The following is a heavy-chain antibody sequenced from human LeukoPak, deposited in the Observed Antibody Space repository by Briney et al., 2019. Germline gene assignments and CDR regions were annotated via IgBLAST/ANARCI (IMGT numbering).Heavy chain of an antibody. CDR2: IYPGDSDT. CDR1: GYSFTSYW. J-gene: IGHJ4*02. D-gene: IGHD3-22*01. Sequence: GESLKISCKGSGYSFTSYWIGWVRQMPGKGLEWMGIIYPGDSDTRYSPSFQGQVTISADKSISTAYLQWSSLKASDTAMYYCARFRHYYDSSGYLDAFDIWGQGTLVTVSS. CDR3: ARFRHYYDSSGYLDAFDI. V-gene: IGHV5-51*01.